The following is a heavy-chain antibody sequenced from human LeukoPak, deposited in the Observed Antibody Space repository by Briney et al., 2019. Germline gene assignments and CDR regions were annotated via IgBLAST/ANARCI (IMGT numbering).Heavy chain of an antibody. D-gene: IGHD2-2*01. J-gene: IGHJ4*02. CDR1: GGTISSYA. CDR3: ASSGSSCSSTSCYSPFDY. CDR2: IIPIFGTA. Sequence: SVKVSCKASGGTISSYAISWVRQAPGQGLEWMGGIIPIFGTANYAQKFQGRVTITADESTSTAYMELSSLRSEDTAVYYCASSGSSCSSTSCYSPFDYWGQGTLVTVSS. V-gene: IGHV1-69*13.